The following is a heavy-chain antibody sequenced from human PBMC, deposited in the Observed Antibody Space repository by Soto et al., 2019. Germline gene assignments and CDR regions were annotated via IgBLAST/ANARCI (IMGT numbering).Heavy chain of an antibody. CDR1: GGSISIYY. CDR2: IYYSGST. V-gene: IGHV4-59*01. J-gene: IGHJ2*01. Sequence: SETLSLTCTVSGGSISIYYWSWIRQPPGKGLEWIGYIYYSGSTNYNPSLKSRVTISVDTSKNQFSLKLSSVTAADTDVYYCAMFFVSNDYTLDHFSAWARQSYW. CDR3: AMFFVSNDYTLDHFSAWARQSYW. D-gene: IGHD3-16*01.